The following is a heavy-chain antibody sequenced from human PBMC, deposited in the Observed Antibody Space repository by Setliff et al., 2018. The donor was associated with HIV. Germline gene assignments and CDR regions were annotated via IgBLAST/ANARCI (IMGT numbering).Heavy chain of an antibody. CDR1: GGSISSYY. CDR3: ARERSLITNRRYFDS. V-gene: IGHV4-59*12. J-gene: IGHJ4*02. CDR2: IYHGGTS. Sequence: SETLSLTCTVSGGSISSYYWSWIRQPPGKGLEWMGYIYHGGTSNYNPSLKSRVTISVDTSKNQFSLKLSSVTAADTAVYYCARERSLITNRRYFDSWGQGTLVTVSS. D-gene: IGHD3-16*01.